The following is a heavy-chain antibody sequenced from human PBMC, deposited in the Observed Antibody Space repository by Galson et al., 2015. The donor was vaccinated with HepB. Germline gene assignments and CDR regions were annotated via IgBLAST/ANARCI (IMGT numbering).Heavy chain of an antibody. CDR1: GFTFSSYA. D-gene: IGHD3-10*01. CDR3: ATRLLLWFGEPDFDY. V-gene: IGHV3-23*01. J-gene: IGHJ4*02. Sequence: SLRLSCAASGFTFSSYAMSWVRQAPGKGLEWVSAISGSGGSTYYADSVKGRFTISRDNSKNTLYLQMNSLRAEDTAVYYCATRLLLWFGEPDFDYWGQGTLVTVSS. CDR2: ISGSGGST.